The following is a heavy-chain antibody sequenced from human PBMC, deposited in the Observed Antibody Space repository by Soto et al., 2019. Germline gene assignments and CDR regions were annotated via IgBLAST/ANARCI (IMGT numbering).Heavy chain of an antibody. D-gene: IGHD2-15*01. Sequence: GASVKVSCKASGGTFSSYAISWVRQAPGQGLEWMGGIIPIFGTANYAQKFQGRVTMTEDTSTDTAYMELSSLRSEDTAVYYCAISQCGGSCYQSDNWFDPWGQGTLVTVSS. J-gene: IGHJ5*02. CDR3: AISQCGGSCYQSDNWFDP. CDR1: GGTFSSYA. CDR2: IIPIFGTA. V-gene: IGHV1-69*06.